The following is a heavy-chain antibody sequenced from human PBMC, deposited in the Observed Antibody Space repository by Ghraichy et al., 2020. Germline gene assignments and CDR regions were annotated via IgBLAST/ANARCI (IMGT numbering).Heavy chain of an antibody. CDR3: ARHGDDYGSGIFDF. J-gene: IGHJ4*02. D-gene: IGHD3-10*01. CDR1: GGSISSNY. V-gene: IGHV4-59*08. CDR2: MYYTGIT. Sequence: SETLSLTCTVSGGSISSNYWSWIRQPPGKGLEWIGYMYYTGITNYNPPLKSRVTISVDTSKNQFSLKLSSVTAADTAVYYCARHGDDYGSGIFDFWGQGTLVTVSS.